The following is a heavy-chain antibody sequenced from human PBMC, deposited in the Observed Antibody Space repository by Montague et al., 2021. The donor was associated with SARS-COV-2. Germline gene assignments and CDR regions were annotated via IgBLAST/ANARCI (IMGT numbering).Heavy chain of an antibody. CDR3: ATRTRYPQNDFGF. V-gene: IGHV4-39*01. J-gene: IGHJ4*02. Sequence: SETLSLTCTVSGDSIRNSDYSWGWVRQPPGKGLEWIGNIYNGGTTFYXPSLKSRVTMFVDTSKNQFSLKLSSVTAADTAVYYCATRTRYPQNDFGFWGQGTLVTVSS. D-gene: IGHD2-15*01. CDR1: GDSIRNSDYS. CDR2: IYNGGTT.